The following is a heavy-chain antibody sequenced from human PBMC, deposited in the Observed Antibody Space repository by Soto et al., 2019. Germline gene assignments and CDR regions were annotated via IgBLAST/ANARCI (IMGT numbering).Heavy chain of an antibody. CDR1: GVTFSSYA. V-gene: IGHV1-69*13. CDR3: ARGYSSSWYSAFDI. CDR2: IIPIFGTA. J-gene: IGHJ3*02. Sequence: SVKVSFKAAGVTFSSYAISWVRQAPGQGLEWMGGIIPIFGTANYAQKFQGRVTITADESTSTAYMELSSLRSEDTAVYYCARGYSSSWYSAFDIWGQGTMVTVSS. D-gene: IGHD6-13*01.